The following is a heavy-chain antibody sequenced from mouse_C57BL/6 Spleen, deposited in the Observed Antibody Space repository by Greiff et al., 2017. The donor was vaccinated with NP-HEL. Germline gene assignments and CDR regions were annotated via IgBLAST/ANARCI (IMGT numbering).Heavy chain of an antibody. CDR3: ARNYGSSPYWYFDV. V-gene: IGHV5-17*01. J-gene: IGHJ1*03. Sequence: EVKLMESGGGLVKPGGSLKLSCAASGFTFSDYGMHWVRQAPEKGLEWVAYISSGSSTIYYADTVKGRFTISRDNAKNTLFLQLTSLRSEDTAMYYCARNYGSSPYWYFDVWGKGTTVTVSS. D-gene: IGHD1-1*01. CDR2: ISSGSSTI. CDR1: GFTFSDYG.